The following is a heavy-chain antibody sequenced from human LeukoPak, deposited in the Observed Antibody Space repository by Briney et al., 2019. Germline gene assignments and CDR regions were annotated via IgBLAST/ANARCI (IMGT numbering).Heavy chain of an antibody. CDR3: ARVQLGYYYYYMDV. J-gene: IGHJ6*03. V-gene: IGHV4-61*02. CDR1: GGSISSGSYY. CDR2: IYTSGST. Sequence: PSQTLSLTCTVSGGSISSGSYYWSWIRQPAGKGLEWIGRIYTSGSTNYNPSLKSRVTMSVDTSKNQFSLRLSSVTAADTAVYYCARVQLGYYYYYMDVWGKGTTVTVSS. D-gene: IGHD6-6*01.